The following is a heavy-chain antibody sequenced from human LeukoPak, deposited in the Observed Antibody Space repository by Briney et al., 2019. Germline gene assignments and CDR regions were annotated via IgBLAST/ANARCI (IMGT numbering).Heavy chain of an antibody. Sequence: ASVKVSCKASGYTFTSYDINWVRQATGQGLEWMGWMNPNSGNTGYAQKFQGRVTIIRNTSISTAYMELSSLRSDDTAVYYCARVAKDSSSWKFHFDYWGQGTLVTVSS. CDR2: MNPNSGNT. CDR3: ARVAKDSSSWKFHFDY. D-gene: IGHD6-13*01. V-gene: IGHV1-8*03. J-gene: IGHJ4*02. CDR1: GYTFTSYD.